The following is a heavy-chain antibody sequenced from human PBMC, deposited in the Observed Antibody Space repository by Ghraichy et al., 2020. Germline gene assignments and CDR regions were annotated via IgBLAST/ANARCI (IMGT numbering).Heavy chain of an antibody. V-gene: IGHV3-64D*06. D-gene: IGHD6-6*01. CDR2: ISGDGDRT. CDR3: VNNPGLYTSSSWVEH. Sequence: GGSLRLSCSASGFSFGDYAIHWVRQGPGKGLEYVSAISGDGDRTYYPDSVKGRFFISRDNAKNTVFLQMNSLRVEDTAVYYCVNNPGLYTSSSWVEHWGQGTTVTVSS. CDR1: GFSFGDYA. J-gene: IGHJ6*02.